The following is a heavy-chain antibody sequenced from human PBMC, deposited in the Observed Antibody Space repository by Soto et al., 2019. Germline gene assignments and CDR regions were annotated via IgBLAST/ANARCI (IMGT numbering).Heavy chain of an antibody. V-gene: IGHV4-34*01. J-gene: IGHJ6*02. CDR2: INHSGST. CDR3: ARGKYSSPDHRYYGMAV. CDR1: GGSFSGYY. D-gene: IGHD6-6*01. Sequence: PSETLSLTCAVYGGSFSGYYWSWIRQPPGKGLEWIGEINHSGSTNYNPSLKSRVTISVDTSKNQFSLKLSSVTAADTAVYYCARGKYSSPDHRYYGMAVSGQGTTVNVSS.